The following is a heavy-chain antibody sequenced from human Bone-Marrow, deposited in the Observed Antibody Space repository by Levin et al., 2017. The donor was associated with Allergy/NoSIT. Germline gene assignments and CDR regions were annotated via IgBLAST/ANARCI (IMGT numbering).Heavy chain of an antibody. V-gene: IGHV3-74*01. CDR3: ARDPFAYNFGSGSYLDY. J-gene: IGHJ4*02. D-gene: IGHD3-10*01. Sequence: GESLKISCATSGFAFSNYWMHWVRQAPGKGLVWVSRINRGGTSTTYADSVKGRFTISRDNAKNTLYLQMNSLRAEDTAVYYCARDPFAYNFGSGSYLDYWGQGTLVSVSS. CDR2: INRGGTST. CDR1: GFAFSNYW.